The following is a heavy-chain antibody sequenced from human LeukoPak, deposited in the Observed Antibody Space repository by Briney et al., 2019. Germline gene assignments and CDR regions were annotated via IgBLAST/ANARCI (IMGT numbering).Heavy chain of an antibody. D-gene: IGHD3-22*01. Sequence: GGSLRLSCAASGFTFSSYSMNWVRQAPGKGLEWVSSISSSSSYIYYADSVKGRFTISRDNAKNSLYLQMNSLRAEDTAVYYCARHRGYYDSSGSRKDAFDIWGQGTMVTVSS. CDR1: GFTFSSYS. J-gene: IGHJ3*02. CDR2: ISSSSSYI. CDR3: ARHRGYYDSSGSRKDAFDI. V-gene: IGHV3-21*01.